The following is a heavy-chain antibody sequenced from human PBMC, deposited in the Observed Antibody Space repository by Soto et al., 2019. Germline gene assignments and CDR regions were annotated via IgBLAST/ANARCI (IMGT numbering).Heavy chain of an antibody. CDR2: INHSGST. J-gene: IGHJ4*02. Sequence: SWSISLACAVYGGSFYGYYWSLIRQPPGKGLEWIGEINHSGSTNYNPSLKSRVTISVDTSKNQFSLKLSSVTAADTAVYYCARYYYGSGTYYFDYWGQGTLVTVSS. D-gene: IGHD3-10*01. CDR3: ARYYYGSGTYYFDY. V-gene: IGHV4-34*01. CDR1: GGSFYGYY.